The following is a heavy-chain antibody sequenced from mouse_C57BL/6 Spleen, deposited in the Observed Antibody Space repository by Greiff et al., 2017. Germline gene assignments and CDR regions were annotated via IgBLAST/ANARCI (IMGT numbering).Heavy chain of an antibody. V-gene: IGHV1-69*01. CDR3: ARLGGNYNFDY. CDR1: GYTFTSYW. Sequence: QVQLKQPGAELVMPGASVKLSCKASGYTFTSYWMHWVKQRPGQGLEWIGEIDPSDSYTNYNQKFKGKSTLTVDKSSSTAYMQLSSLTSEDSAVYYCARLGGNYNFDYWGQGTTLTVSS. D-gene: IGHD2-1*01. CDR2: IDPSDSYT. J-gene: IGHJ2*01.